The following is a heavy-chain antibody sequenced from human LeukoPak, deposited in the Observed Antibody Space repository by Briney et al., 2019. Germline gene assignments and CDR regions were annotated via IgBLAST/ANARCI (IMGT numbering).Heavy chain of an antibody. Sequence: SETLSLTCAVYGGSFSGYYWSWIRQPPGKGLEWIGEINHSGSTNYNPSLKSRVTISVDTSKNQFSLKLSSVTAADTAVYYCARGVYSYGSEYYYYYGMDVWDQGTTVTVSS. CDR1: GGSFSGYY. CDR2: INHSGST. D-gene: IGHD5-18*01. J-gene: IGHJ6*02. CDR3: ARGVYSYGSEYYYYYGMDV. V-gene: IGHV4-34*01.